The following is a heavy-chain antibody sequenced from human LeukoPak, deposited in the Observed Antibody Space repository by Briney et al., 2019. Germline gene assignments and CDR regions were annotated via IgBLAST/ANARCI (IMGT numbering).Heavy chain of an antibody. CDR1: GFTFSIYA. Sequence: PGGSLRLSCAASGFTFSIYAMSWVRQAPGKGLEWVSAISGSGGSTYYADSVKGRFTISRDNSKNTLYLRMNSLRAEDTAVYYCAKGAYYGSGSYFDYWGQGTLVTVSS. D-gene: IGHD3-10*01. V-gene: IGHV3-23*01. CDR3: AKGAYYGSGSYFDY. J-gene: IGHJ4*02. CDR2: ISGSGGST.